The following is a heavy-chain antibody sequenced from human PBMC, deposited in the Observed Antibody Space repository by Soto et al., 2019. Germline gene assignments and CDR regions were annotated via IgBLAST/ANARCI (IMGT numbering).Heavy chain of an antibody. J-gene: IGHJ6*01. CDR3: ARDREVTDYSYYGMQV. Sequence: VGSLRLSCAASGFTFSSYGMHCVRHAPGKGLEWVAVIWYDGSNKYYADSVKGRFTISRDNSKNTLYLQMKSLRAEDTAVYYCARDREVTDYSYYGMQVWGQGTTVNVS. CDR1: GFTFSSYG. V-gene: IGHV3-33*01. D-gene: IGHD5-18*01. CDR2: IWYDGSNK.